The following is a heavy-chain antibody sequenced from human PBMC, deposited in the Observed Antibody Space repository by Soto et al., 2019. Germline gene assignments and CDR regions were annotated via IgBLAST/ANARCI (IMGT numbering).Heavy chain of an antibody. D-gene: IGHD3-3*01. Sequence: SETQCLTCTVSGGSIRSYYLSWIRQPPGKGLEWIGYIYYSGSTNYNPSLKSRVTISVDTSKNQFSLKLSSVTAADTAVYYCARDRNDFWSGYSPWFDPWGQGTLVTVSS. V-gene: IGHV4-59*01. CDR2: IYYSGST. CDR3: ARDRNDFWSGYSPWFDP. J-gene: IGHJ5*02. CDR1: GGSIRSYY.